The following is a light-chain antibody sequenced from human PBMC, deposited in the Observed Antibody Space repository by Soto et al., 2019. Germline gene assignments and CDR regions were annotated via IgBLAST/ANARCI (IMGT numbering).Light chain of an antibody. CDR2: GAS. CDR1: QSVSSSY. Sequence: EIVLTQSPGTLSFSPGEIATLSCRAGQSVSSSYLAWYQQRPGQAPRLLIYGASSRATGIPDRFSGSGSGTDFTLTISSLEPEDFAVYYCQQRSNWPPTWTFGQGTKVDI. J-gene: IGKJ1*01. CDR3: QQRSNWPPTWT. V-gene: IGKV3D-20*02.